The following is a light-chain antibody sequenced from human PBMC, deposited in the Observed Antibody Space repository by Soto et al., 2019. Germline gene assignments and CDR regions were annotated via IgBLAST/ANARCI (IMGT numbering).Light chain of an antibody. CDR2: GAS. CDR3: QHRSNG. Sequence: ETVLTQSPDTLSLSPGERVTLSCRASQSVGSYLVWYQQKPSQAPRLLIYGASNRATGIPARFSGSGSGTDFTLTISRLEPEDFAVYYCQHRSNGFGQGTKLEIK. CDR1: QSVGSY. V-gene: IGKV3-11*01. J-gene: IGKJ2*01.